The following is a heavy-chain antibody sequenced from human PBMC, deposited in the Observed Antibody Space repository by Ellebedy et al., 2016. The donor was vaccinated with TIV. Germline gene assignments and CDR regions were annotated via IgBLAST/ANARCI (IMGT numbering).Heavy chain of an antibody. D-gene: IGHD3-10*01. CDR1: EFTFSTYA. Sequence: PGGSLRLSCAASEFTFSTYAMHWVRQAPGKGLEWVAFISYDGSNRYYADSVKGRFTISRDNSKNTLYLQMNSLRAEDTAVYYCAKDLGLYGSGSHYWGQGTLVTVSS. CDR2: ISYDGSNR. V-gene: IGHV3-30*18. CDR3: AKDLGLYGSGSHY. J-gene: IGHJ4*02.